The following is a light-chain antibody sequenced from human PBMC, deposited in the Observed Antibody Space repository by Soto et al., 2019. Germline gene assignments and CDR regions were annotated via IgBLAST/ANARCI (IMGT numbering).Light chain of an antibody. CDR2: NNN. CDR1: RSNIGSNA. Sequence: QSVLTQTPSASGTPGQRVTISCPGSRSNIGSNAVSWYQQLPGTAPKLLIYNNNQRPSGVPDRFSGSKSGTSASLAISGLQSEDEAEYYCASWDDSLSGVVFGGGTKLTVL. CDR3: ASWDDSLSGVV. J-gene: IGLJ2*01. V-gene: IGLV1-44*01.